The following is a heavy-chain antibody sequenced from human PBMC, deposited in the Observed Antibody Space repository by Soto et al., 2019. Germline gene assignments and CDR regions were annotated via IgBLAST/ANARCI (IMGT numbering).Heavy chain of an antibody. CDR3: ARDIRGAI. V-gene: IGHV3-11*01. CDR2: INSGGSNI. CDR1: GFTFTDHY. J-gene: IGHJ4*02. D-gene: IGHD3-10*01. Sequence: QVQLVESGGGLVKPGGSLRLSCTASGFTFTDHYMTWIGQAPGKGLEWVSYINSGGSNIYYADSVRGRFTISRDNAKNSVYLQMSSLRADDTAIYYCARDIRGAIWGQGTLVIVSS.